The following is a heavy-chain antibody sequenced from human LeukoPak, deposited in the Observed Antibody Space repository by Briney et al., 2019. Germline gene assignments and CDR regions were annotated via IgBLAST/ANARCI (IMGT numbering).Heavy chain of an antibody. Sequence: SETLSLTCAVYGGSFSGYYWSWIRQPPGKGLEWSGEINHRGSTNYNPPLKSRVTISVDTSKNQFSLKLSSVTAADTAVYYCARGPVRRYDFWSGYYSGEGYWGQGTLVTVSS. CDR3: ARGPVRRYDFWSGYYSGEGY. D-gene: IGHD3-3*01. V-gene: IGHV4-34*01. CDR2: INHRGST. CDR1: GGSFSGYY. J-gene: IGHJ4*02.